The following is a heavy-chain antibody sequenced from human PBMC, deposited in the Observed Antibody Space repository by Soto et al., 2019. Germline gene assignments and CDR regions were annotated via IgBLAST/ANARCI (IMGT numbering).Heavy chain of an antibody. J-gene: IGHJ6*02. CDR3: ADRPHNYYGLDI. CDR1: GCSIRTLSDS. CDR2: VYENGNA. Sequence: TLSLIHSVSGCSIRTLSDSWNWIRQPPGKAPESIGYVYENGNAYPEPSLKSRVTISIDVAKNQFSLKMTSITAADAGLYYCADRPHNYYGLDIWGQGTTVTVSS. V-gene: IGHV4-30-2*01. D-gene: IGHD3-10*01.